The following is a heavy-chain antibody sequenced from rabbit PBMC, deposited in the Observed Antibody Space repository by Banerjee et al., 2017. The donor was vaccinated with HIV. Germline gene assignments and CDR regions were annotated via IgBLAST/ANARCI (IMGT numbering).Heavy chain of an antibody. Sequence: QEQLEESGGGLVKPEGSLTLTCKASGFSFSNKYVMCWVRQAPGKGLEWIACINTISGDTVYATWAKGRFTISKASWTTVTLQMTSLTAADTATYFCARGASGSGWAYDLWGPGTLVTVS. CDR1: GFSFSNKYV. J-gene: IGHJ4*01. CDR3: ARGASGSGWAYDL. V-gene: IGHV1S45*01. CDR2: INTISGDT. D-gene: IGHD1-1*01.